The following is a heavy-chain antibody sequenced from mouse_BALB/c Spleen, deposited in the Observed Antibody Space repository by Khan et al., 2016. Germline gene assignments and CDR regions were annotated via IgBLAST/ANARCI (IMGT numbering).Heavy chain of an antibody. CDR3: GRSAYGYDGTVDY. V-gene: IGHV1-37*01. CDR2: INPYNGDP. J-gene: IGHJ2*01. D-gene: IGHD2-14*01. CDR1: GYSFTGYF. Sequence: VQLPQSGPELVKPGASVKISCKASGYSFTGYFMNWVKQSHGKSLEWIGRINPYNGDPFYNQKFKGKDTLTVDKSSSTVHLELLSLTSEDSAVYYCGRSAYGYDGTVDYWGQGTTLTVSS.